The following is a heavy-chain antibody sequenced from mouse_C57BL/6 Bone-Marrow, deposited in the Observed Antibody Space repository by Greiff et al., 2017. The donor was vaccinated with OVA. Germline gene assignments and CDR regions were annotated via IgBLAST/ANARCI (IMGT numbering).Heavy chain of an antibody. J-gene: IGHJ4*01. CDR2: IDPETGGT. D-gene: IGHD2-5*01. CDR3: TRGYSNYYAMDY. V-gene: IGHV1-15*01. Sequence: QVQLKQSGAELVRPGASVTLSCKASGFTFTDYELHWVQQTPVHGLEWIGAIDPETGGTAYNQKFKGKDILTADKSSITAYMELRSLTSEDSAVYYCTRGYSNYYAMDYWGQGTSVTVSS. CDR1: GFTFTDYE.